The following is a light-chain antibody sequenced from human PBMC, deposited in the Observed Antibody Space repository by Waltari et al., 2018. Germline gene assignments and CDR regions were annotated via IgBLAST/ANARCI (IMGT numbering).Light chain of an antibody. Sequence: YDLTQPPSVSVSPGQTATITCYGDNLGEKFVSWYQQRPGQSPFLVIYQDFKRPSGIPERFSGSNSGNPATLTISGAQAMDEADFYCQSWVGKVVFGGGTKLTV. CDR3: QSWVGKVV. J-gene: IGLJ2*01. CDR2: QDF. V-gene: IGLV3-1*01. CDR1: NLGEKF.